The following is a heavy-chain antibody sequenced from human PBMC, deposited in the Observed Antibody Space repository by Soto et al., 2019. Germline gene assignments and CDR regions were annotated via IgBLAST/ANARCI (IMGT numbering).Heavy chain of an antibody. CDR3: ARVNPKFWTRPPRGYFDY. CDR2: ISYDGSNK. J-gene: IGHJ4*02. V-gene: IGHV3-30-3*01. CDR1: GFTFSSYA. Sequence: GGSLRLSCAASGFTFSSYAMHWVRQAPGKGLEWVAVISYDGSNKYYADSVKGRFTISRDNSKNTLYLQMNSLRAEDTAVYYCARVNPKFWTRPPRGYFDYWGQGTLVTVSS. D-gene: IGHD1-1*01.